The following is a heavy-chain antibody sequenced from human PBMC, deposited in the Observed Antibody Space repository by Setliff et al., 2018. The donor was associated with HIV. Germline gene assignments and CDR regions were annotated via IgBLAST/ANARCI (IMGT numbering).Heavy chain of an antibody. D-gene: IGHD6-13*01. J-gene: IGHJ4*02. CDR1: GGSISSDSYY. CDR3: ARAAIAAAGPGDY. Sequence: SETLSLTCDVSGGSISSDSYYWAWIRQPPGKGLEWIGTIYYSGSTHYNPSLKSRLTISVDTSKNQFSLKLSSVTAADTAVYYCARAAIAAAGPGDYWGQGTLVTVSS. V-gene: IGHV4-39*07. CDR2: IYYSGST.